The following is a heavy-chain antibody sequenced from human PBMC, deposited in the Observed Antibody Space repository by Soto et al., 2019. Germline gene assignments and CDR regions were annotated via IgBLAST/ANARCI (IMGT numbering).Heavy chain of an antibody. CDR1: GYTFTIYY. CDR3: ARGGRHSDYYYYYGMDV. CDR2: INTSGGSP. D-gene: IGHD6-25*01. J-gene: IGHJ6*02. V-gene: IGHV1-46*01. Sequence: ASVKFSCKAFGYTFTIYYIHWVRQAPGQGLEWMGVINTSGGSPTYAQKFQDRVTMTRDTSTSTVYMELSSLRSEDTAVYYCARGGRHSDYYYYYGMDVWGQGTTVTVSS.